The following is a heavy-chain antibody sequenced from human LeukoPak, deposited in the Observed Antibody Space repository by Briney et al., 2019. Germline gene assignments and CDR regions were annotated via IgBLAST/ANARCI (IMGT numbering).Heavy chain of an antibody. D-gene: IGHD3-3*01. Sequence: SSGTLSLTCAVSGDSISTNHWWSWVRQPPGKGLEWIGEVYHSGSTNYNPSLKSRVTISVDKSKNLFPLKLTSVTAADTAMYYCARGRPYTIFGGRGGTIDYWGQGTLVTVSS. CDR1: GDSISTNHW. J-gene: IGHJ4*02. CDR2: VYHSGST. V-gene: IGHV4-4*02. CDR3: ARGRPYTIFGGRGGTIDY.